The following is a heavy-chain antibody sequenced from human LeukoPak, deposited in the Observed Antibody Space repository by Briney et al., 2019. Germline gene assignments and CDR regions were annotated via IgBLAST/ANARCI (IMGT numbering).Heavy chain of an antibody. CDR3: AREMTTVTPDAFDI. D-gene: IGHD4-17*01. CDR2: ISAYNGNT. J-gene: IGHJ3*02. CDR1: GYTFTSYG. V-gene: IGHV1-18*01. Sequence: ASVKVSCKASGYTFTSYGISWVRQAPGQGLEWMGWISAYNGNTNYAQKLQGRVTMTTDTSTSTAYMELRSLRSDDTAVYYCAREMTTVTPDAFDIWGQGTMVTVSS.